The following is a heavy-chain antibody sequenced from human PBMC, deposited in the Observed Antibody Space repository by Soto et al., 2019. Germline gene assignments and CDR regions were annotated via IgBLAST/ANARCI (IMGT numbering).Heavy chain of an antibody. CDR2: ISSSGSTI. CDR3: AGTCGGSCALCSAYPYGMDV. J-gene: IGHJ6*02. CDR1: GFTFSSSE. V-gene: IGHV3-48*03. Sequence: GGSLRLSCAASGFTFSSSEMNWVRKAPGKGLEWVSYISSSGSTIYYADSVKGRFTISRDNAKNSLYLQMNSLRAEDTAVYYCAGTCGGSCALCSAYPYGMDVWSQGTTVTVSS. D-gene: IGHD2-15*01.